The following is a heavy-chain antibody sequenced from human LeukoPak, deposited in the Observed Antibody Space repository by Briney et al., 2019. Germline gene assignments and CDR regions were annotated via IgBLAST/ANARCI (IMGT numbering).Heavy chain of an antibody. CDR3: ARSSDDAFDI. CDR1: GFTVSSNY. V-gene: IGHV3-21*01. Sequence: PGGSLRLSCAASGFTVSSNYMSWVRQAPGKGLEWVSSISSSSSYIYYADSVKGRFTISRDNAKNSLYLQMNSLRAEDTAVYYCARSSDDAFDIWGQGTMVTVSS. D-gene: IGHD6-6*01. CDR2: ISSSSSYI. J-gene: IGHJ3*02.